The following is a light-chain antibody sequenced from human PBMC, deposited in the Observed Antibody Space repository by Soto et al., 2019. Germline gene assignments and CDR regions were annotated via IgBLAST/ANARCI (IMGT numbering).Light chain of an antibody. V-gene: IGKV3-20*01. CDR1: QSVSSIY. Sequence: EIVLTQSPGTLSLSPGERATLSCRASQSVSSIYLAWYQQKPGQAPRLLIYGASSRATGIPDRFSGSGSGTDFTLTISRLEPEDFAVYYCQQYGSSRWTFGQGNKV. CDR2: GAS. CDR3: QQYGSSRWT. J-gene: IGKJ1*01.